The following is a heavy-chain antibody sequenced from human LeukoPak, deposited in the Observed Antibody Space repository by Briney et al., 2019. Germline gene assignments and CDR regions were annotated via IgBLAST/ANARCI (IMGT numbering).Heavy chain of an antibody. CDR2: IYSGGST. J-gene: IGHJ4*02. CDR1: GFTVSSNY. D-gene: IGHD3-22*01. Sequence: GGSLRLSCAASGFTVSSNYMSWVRQAPGKGLEWASVIYSGGSTYYADSVKGRFTISRDNSKNTLYLQMNSLRAEDTAVYYCARFAFSGYYDYYFDYWGQGTLVTVSS. V-gene: IGHV3-53*01. CDR3: ARFAFSGYYDYYFDY.